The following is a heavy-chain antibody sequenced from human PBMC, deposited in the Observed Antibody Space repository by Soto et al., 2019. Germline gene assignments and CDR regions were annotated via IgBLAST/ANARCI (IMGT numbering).Heavy chain of an antibody. CDR1: GVSVRSYT. CDR2: VFSSVSA. CDR3: ARDGMTTGDT. Sequence: KTSETLSLTCIVSGVSVRSYTWSWVRQPANKGLEWIGRVFSSVSATHNPSLKSRVSISMDTPENRISLKLDSVTAADAGVYFCARDGMTTGDTWGPGTLVTVSS. V-gene: IGHV4-4*07. J-gene: IGHJ4*02. D-gene: IGHD2-21*02.